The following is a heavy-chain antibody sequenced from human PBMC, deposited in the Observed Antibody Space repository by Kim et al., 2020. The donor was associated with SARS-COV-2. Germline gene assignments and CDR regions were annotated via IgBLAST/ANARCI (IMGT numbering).Heavy chain of an antibody. Sequence: GGSLRLSCAASRFTFSNAWLSWVRQAPGKGLEWVGRIKSKTDGGTTDYAAPVNGRFTISRDDSKNTLYLQMSSLQTEDTAVYYCTTFPVRGLSAFDIWGQGTMVTVSP. CDR1: RFTFSNAW. V-gene: IGHV3-15*01. CDR2: IKSKTDGGTT. D-gene: IGHD6-19*01. J-gene: IGHJ3*02. CDR3: TTFPVRGLSAFDI.